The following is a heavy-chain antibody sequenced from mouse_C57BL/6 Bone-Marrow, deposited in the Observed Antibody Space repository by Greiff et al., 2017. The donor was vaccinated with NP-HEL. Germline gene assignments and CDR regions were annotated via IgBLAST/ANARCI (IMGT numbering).Heavy chain of an antibody. D-gene: IGHD1-1*01. V-gene: IGHV3-6*01. CDR1: GYSITSGYY. Sequence: ESGPGLVKPSQSLSLTCSVTGYSITSGYYWNWIRQFPGNKLEWMGYISYDGSNNYNPSLKNRISITRDTSKNQFFLKLNSVTTEDTATYYCARGDFITTVVEGAWFAYWGQGTLVTVSA. J-gene: IGHJ3*01. CDR3: ARGDFITTVVEGAWFAY. CDR2: ISYDGSN.